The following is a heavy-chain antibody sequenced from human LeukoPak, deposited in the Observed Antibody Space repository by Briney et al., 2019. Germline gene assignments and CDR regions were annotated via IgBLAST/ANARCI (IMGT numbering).Heavy chain of an antibody. Sequence: SETLSLTCTVSGGSFSSSDYYWGWIRQPPGKGREWIGSIYYSGTTYYNPSLKSRVTISVDTSKKQFSLKLRSVTAADTAVYYCARHEWGITNAFDIWGQGTMVTVSS. V-gene: IGHV4-39*01. CDR2: IYYSGTT. J-gene: IGHJ3*02. D-gene: IGHD1-14*01. CDR1: GGSFSSSDYY. CDR3: ARHEWGITNAFDI.